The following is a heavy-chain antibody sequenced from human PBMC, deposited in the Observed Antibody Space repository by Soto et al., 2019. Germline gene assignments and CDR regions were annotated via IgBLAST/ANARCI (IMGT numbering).Heavy chain of an antibody. J-gene: IGHJ5*02. CDR2: ISGSGGST. V-gene: IGHV3-23*01. CDR3: AKDTIFGQPRNNWFDP. D-gene: IGHD3-3*01. Sequence: EVQLLESGGGLVQPGGSLRLSCAASGFTFSSYAMSWVRQAPGKGLEWVSAISGSGGSTYYADSVKGRFTISRDNSKNTLYLQMHSLRAEDTAVYYCAKDTIFGQPRNNWFDPWGQGTLVTVSS. CDR1: GFTFSSYA.